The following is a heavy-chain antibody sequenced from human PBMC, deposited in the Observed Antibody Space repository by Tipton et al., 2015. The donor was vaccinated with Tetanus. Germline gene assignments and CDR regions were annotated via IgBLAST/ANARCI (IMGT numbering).Heavy chain of an antibody. CDR1: GGSINSGDYY. CDR3: ARANYDFPKKGPFDS. V-gene: IGHV4-61*08. Sequence: LRLSCTVSGGSINSGDYYWNWIRQPPGKGLEWIGYISYSGSTNSNYSLKSRITISQDTSKNQFSLKLTSVTAADTAVYYCARANYDFPKKGPFDSWGQGTLVIVSS. CDR2: ISYSGST. D-gene: IGHD3-3*01. J-gene: IGHJ4*02.